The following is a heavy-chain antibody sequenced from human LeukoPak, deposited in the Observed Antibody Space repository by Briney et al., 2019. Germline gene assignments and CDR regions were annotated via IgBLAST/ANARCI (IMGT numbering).Heavy chain of an antibody. V-gene: IGHV3-30*02. CDR1: GFTFSIYG. D-gene: IGHD5-24*01. Sequence: GGSLRLSCAASGFTFSIYGMHWVRQAPGKGLEWVAFIRYDGSNKYYADSVKGRFTISRDNAKNSLSLQMNSLRAEDTAVYYCAREGRDGYNYYWYFDLWGRGTLVTVSS. CDR3: AREGRDGYNYYWYFDL. J-gene: IGHJ2*01. CDR2: IRYDGSNK.